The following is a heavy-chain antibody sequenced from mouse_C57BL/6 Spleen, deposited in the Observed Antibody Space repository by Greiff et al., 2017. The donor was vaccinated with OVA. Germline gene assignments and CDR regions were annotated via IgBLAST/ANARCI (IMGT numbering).Heavy chain of an antibody. CDR3: ARQGSYYGSSGFAY. CDR2: ISSGGSYT. J-gene: IGHJ3*01. V-gene: IGHV5-6*01. Sequence: EVKLVESGGDLVKPGGSLKLSCAASGFTFSSYGMSWVRQTPDKRLEWVATISSGGSYTYYPDSVKGRFTISRDNAKNTLYLQMSSLKSEDTDMYYCARQGSYYGSSGFAYWGQGTLVTVSA. D-gene: IGHD1-1*01. CDR1: GFTFSSYG.